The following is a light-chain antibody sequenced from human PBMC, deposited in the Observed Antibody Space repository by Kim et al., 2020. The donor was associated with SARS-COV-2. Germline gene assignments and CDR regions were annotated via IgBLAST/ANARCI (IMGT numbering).Light chain of an antibody. Sequence: LGHTVRITCRGNSIRNYPANWFQHKPGQAPVLVSYGRNHRPSGIPDRFSGSSSGDTASLTITGTQAEDEADYYCNSRDSSVRQNFLFGTGTKVTVL. CDR1: SIRNYP. CDR3: NSRDSSVRQNFL. CDR2: GRN. J-gene: IGLJ1*01. V-gene: IGLV3-19*01.